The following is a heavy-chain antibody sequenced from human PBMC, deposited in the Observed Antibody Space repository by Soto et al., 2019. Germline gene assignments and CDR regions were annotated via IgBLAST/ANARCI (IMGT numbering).Heavy chain of an antibody. CDR1: GFTFGDYY. V-gene: IGHV3-11*01. CDR3: ARGHGGQWLVGSWVDP. Sequence: PGGSLRLSCETSGFTFGDYYMSWIRQAPGRGLEWVSLISSTGTTIYYADSVKGRFTISRDNAKNSLYLQMNSLRAEDTAVYYCARGHGGQWLVGSWVDPWGQGTLVTVSS. J-gene: IGHJ5*02. CDR2: ISSTGTTI. D-gene: IGHD6-19*01.